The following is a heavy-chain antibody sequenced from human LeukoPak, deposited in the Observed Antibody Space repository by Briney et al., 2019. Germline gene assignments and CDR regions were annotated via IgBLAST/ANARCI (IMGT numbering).Heavy chain of an antibody. V-gene: IGHV4-59*01. CDR2: IYHSGST. D-gene: IGHD4-17*01. CDR3: ARPYNYGDYVRAFDI. J-gene: IGHJ3*02. CDR1: GGSISGYQ. Sequence: PSETLSLICTVSGGSISGYQWSWIRQPPGKGLEWIGYIYHSGSTNYNPSLKSRVTISVDTSKNQFSLRLTSVTAADTAVYYCARPYNYGDYVRAFDIWGQGTMVTVSS.